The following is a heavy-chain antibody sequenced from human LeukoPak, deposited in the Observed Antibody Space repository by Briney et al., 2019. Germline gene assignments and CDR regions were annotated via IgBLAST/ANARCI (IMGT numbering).Heavy chain of an antibody. CDR3: ARSNQADDY. CDR1: GFTLSCCW. J-gene: IGHJ4*02. D-gene: IGHD1-14*01. V-gene: IGHV3-74*01. Sequence: GGSLRLSCAASGFTLSCCWMHGVRQVPGKGLVWVARINPGGSSITYADSVKGRFTISRDNAKNTLYLQMDSLRAEDTGVYYCARSNQADDYWGQGTLVTVSS. CDR2: INPGGSSI.